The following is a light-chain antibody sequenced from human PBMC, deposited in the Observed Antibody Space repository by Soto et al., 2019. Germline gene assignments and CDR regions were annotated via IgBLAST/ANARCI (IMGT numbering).Light chain of an antibody. CDR3: QQANSSPIT. J-gene: IGKJ5*01. CDR2: AAS. Sequence: DIQMTQSPSSVSASVGDRVTITCRASQDISSWLAWYQQKPGKPPKLLIYAASSLQSGVPSRFSGSGSRTDFTLTISSLHPEDFATYYCQQANSSPITFGQGTRLEIK. V-gene: IGKV1-12*01. CDR1: QDISSW.